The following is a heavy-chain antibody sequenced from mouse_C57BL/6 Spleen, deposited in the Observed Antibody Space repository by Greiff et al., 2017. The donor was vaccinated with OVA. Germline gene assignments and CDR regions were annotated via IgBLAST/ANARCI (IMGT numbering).Heavy chain of an antibody. CDR2: ISYDGSN. CDR1: GYSITSGYY. V-gene: IGHV3-6*01. D-gene: IGHD1-1*01. Sequence: EVKLVESGPGLVKPSQSLSLTCSVTGYSITSGYYWNWIRQFPGNKLEWMGYISYDGSNNYNPSLKNRISITRDTSKNQFFLKLNSVTTEDTATYYCARGHYGSSEYFDVWGTGTTVTVSS. CDR3: ARGHYGSSEYFDV. J-gene: IGHJ1*03.